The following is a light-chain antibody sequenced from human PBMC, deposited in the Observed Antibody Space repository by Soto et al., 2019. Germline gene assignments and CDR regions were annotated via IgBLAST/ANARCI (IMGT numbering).Light chain of an antibody. CDR1: QTVSSSY. J-gene: IGKJ2*01. V-gene: IGKV3-20*01. CDR3: QQYGPSPMYT. Sequence: EIVLTQSPGTLSLSPGERATLSCRASQTVSSSYLAWYQQKPGQAPRLLIYGASTRATGIPVRFSGSASGTDFTLPISRLAPEDFSVYYCQQYGPSPMYTFGQGTNLEIK. CDR2: GAS.